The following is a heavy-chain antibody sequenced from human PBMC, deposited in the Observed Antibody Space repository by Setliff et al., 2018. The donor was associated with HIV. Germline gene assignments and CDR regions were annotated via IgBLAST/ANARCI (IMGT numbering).Heavy chain of an antibody. D-gene: IGHD6-6*01. CDR2: IRGTGGDT. V-gene: IGHV3-23*01. CDR1: GFSFDDYA. J-gene: IGHJ6*03. CDR3: ATRQAPRSCYMDV. Sequence: GGSLRLSCTASGFSFDDYALTWVRQAPGKGLEWVSSIRGTGGDTYYSDSVKGRFTISRDNSKNTLYLQMDSLRAEDTAVYYCATRQAPRSCYMDVWGKGTTVTVSS.